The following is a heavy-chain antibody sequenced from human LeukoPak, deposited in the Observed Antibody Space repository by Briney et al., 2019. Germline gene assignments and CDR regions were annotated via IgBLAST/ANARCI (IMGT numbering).Heavy chain of an antibody. J-gene: IGHJ5*02. CDR3: ARGPSSAHNWFDP. Sequence: ASVKVSSKTSGYTFSDYYIHWVRQAPGQGLEWMGRITPKSGGISYAQRFQGRVTMTRDTSISTAYMDLSRLTSDDTAVYYCARGPSSAHNWFDPWGQGTLVTVSS. CDR2: ITPKSGGI. V-gene: IGHV1-2*06. CDR1: GYTFSDYY.